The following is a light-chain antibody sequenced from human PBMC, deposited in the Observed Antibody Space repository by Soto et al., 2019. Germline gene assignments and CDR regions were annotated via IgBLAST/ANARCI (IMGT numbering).Light chain of an antibody. J-gene: IGLJ1*01. CDR2: EVS. CDR3: FSYTSSGTYV. Sequence: QSVLTHPASVSGSPGHSITISFTGTSSDVGNYKYVSWYQQHPGKAPKLMIYEVSNRPSGVSNRFSGSKSGNTASLTISGLQAEDETDYYCFSYTSSGTYVFGTGTKVTVL. CDR1: SSDVGNYKY. V-gene: IGLV2-14*01.